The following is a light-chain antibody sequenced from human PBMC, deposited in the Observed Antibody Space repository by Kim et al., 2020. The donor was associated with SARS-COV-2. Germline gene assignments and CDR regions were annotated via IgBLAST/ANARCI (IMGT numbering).Light chain of an antibody. J-gene: IGLJ3*02. V-gene: IGLV3-19*01. CDR3: NARDRSDNHPL. CDR1: RLRNSH. Sequence: ALGQTVRITCQGDRLRNSHATWYRQKPRQATLLVIYGKNNRPSGIADQFSGARAGNTASLTITGALAEDEADYYCNARDRSDNHPLFGGGTKVTVL. CDR2: GKN.